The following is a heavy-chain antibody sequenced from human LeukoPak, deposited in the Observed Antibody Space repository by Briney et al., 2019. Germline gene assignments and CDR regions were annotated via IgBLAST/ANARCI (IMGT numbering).Heavy chain of an antibody. J-gene: IGHJ3*02. CDR1: GFTFSSYA. CDR3: AKRTAYYYDSSGYSAFDI. CDR2: ISGSGGST. D-gene: IGHD3-22*01. Sequence: PGGSLRLSCAASGFTFSSYAMSWVRQAPGKGLEWVSAISGSGGSTYYADSVKGRFTISRDNSKNTLYLQMNSLRAEDTAVYYCAKRTAYYYDSSGYSAFDIWGQGTMVTVSS. V-gene: IGHV3-23*01.